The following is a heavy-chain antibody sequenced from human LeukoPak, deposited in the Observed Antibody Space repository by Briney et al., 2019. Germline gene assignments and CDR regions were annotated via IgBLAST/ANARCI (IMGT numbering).Heavy chain of an antibody. CDR2: IKSKSDGGTT. Sequence: GGSLRLSCAASGFTFSNAWMTWVRQAPGKGLEWVGRIKSKSDGGTTDYAAPVKGRFTISRDDSKNTLYLQMNSLKIEDAAVYYCTTEGSWMVFDCWGQGTLVTVSS. CDR1: GFTFSNAW. V-gene: IGHV3-15*01. J-gene: IGHJ4*02. CDR3: TTEGSWMVFDC. D-gene: IGHD2-2*03.